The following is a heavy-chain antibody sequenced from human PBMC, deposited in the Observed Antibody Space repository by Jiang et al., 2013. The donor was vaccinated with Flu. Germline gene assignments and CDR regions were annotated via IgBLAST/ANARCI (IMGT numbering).Heavy chain of an antibody. V-gene: IGHV3-53*01. J-gene: IGHJ5*01. D-gene: IGHD6-19*01. CDR3: ARVSREVAVGYWFDS. CDR2: IYSGGST. Sequence: LVESGGGLIQPGGSLRLSCAASGFTVSSNYMSWVRQAPGKGLEWVSVIYSGGSTYYADSVRGRFTISRDNAKNTLYLQINTLRVEDTAVYYCARVSREVAVGYWFDSWGQGTLVTVSS. CDR1: GFTVSSNY.